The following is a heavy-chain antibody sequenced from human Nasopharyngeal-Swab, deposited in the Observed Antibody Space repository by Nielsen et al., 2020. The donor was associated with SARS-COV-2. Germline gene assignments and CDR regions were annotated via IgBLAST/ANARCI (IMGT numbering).Heavy chain of an antibody. V-gene: IGHV6-1*01. CDR1: GDRVSHARVD. CDR3: ARDAGAHNS. J-gene: IGHJ4*02. D-gene: IGHD3-10*01. CDR2: TYYRSELFN. Sequence: SQTLSLPCAISGDRVSHARVDWNWIRQSPSTGLGWLGRTYYRSELFNDYPVSVKSRITIKPDPSTNQFTLQLNSVTPEDTAVYYCARDAGAHNSWGQGTLVTVSS.